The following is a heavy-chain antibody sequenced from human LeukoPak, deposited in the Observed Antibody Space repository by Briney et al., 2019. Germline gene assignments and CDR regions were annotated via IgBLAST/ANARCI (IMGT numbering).Heavy chain of an antibody. Sequence: GASVKVSCKASGGTFSRYAFSWVRQAPGQGLEWMGGIIPILGTANYAEKFQGRVTITTDESTRTAYMELSSLRSEDTAVYFCATSHYYDSSGYMLTRNYYYYYMDVWGKGTTVTVSS. D-gene: IGHD3-22*01. CDR2: IIPILGTA. J-gene: IGHJ6*03. V-gene: IGHV1-69*05. CDR1: GGTFSRYA. CDR3: ATSHYYDSSGYMLTRNYYYYYMDV.